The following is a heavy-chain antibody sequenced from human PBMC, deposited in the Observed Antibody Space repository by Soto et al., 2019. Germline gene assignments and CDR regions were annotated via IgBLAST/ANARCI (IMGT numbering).Heavy chain of an antibody. J-gene: IGHJ3*02. D-gene: IGHD3-3*01. CDR1: GGSISSYY. CDR2: IYYSGST. CDR3: ARDLTGDFWSGYYPDAFDI. Sequence: SETLSLTCTVSGGSISSYYWSWIRQPPGKGLEWIGYIYYSGSTNYNPSLKSRVTISIDTSENQFSLKLSSVTAADTAVYYCARDLTGDFWSGYYPDAFDIWGQGTMVTVSS. V-gene: IGHV4-59*01.